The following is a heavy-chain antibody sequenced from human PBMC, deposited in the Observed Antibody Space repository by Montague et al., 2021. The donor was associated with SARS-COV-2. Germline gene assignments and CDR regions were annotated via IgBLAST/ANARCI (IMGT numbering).Heavy chain of an antibody. CDR2: IYYTGST. CDR3: ARYLEVDDYDWGSLVHYYYYGMDV. J-gene: IGHJ6*02. D-gene: IGHD3-16*01. Sequence: SETLSLTCTVSGGSISGYYWTWIRQPPGKGLEWLGHIYYTGSTNYNPSLKTRVTISVDTSKNQFSLKLSSVTAADTAVYYCARYLEVDDYDWGSLVHYYYYGMDVWGQGTTVTVSS. CDR1: GGSISGYY. V-gene: IGHV4-59*08.